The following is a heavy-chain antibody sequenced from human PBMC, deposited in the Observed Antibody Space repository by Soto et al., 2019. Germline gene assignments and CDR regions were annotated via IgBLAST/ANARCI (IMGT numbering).Heavy chain of an antibody. D-gene: IGHD6-19*01. J-gene: IGHJ4*01. CDR2: VNHSGEA. Sequence: PSETLSLTCGVYGGSFRNYYWIWVRQPPGKGLEWIGEVNHSGEATYNPSLQSRVTISLDTSNNHFSLKMTSVTAADTAVYYCARAHVIVVAGSTFDYWGHGTLVTVSS. V-gene: IGHV4-34*01. CDR3: ARAHVIVVAGSTFDY. CDR1: GGSFRNYY.